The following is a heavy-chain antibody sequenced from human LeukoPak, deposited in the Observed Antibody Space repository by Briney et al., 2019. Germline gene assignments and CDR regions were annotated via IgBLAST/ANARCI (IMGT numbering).Heavy chain of an antibody. CDR1: GGSISSSSFF. Sequence: PSETLSLTCTVSGGSISSSSFFRAWIRQPPGKGLEWIGTVSYSGTTYYSPSLKSRVTISVDTSKNQFSLRLTSVTAADTALYYCAKLTCSSTFCPLDYWGQGTLVTVSS. D-gene: IGHD2-2*01. J-gene: IGHJ4*02. V-gene: IGHV4-39*01. CDR3: AKLTCSSTFCPLDY. CDR2: VSYSGTT.